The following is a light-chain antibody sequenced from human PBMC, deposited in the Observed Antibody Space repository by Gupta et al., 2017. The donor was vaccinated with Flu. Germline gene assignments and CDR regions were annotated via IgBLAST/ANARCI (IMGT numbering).Light chain of an antibody. CDR3: QRTDNFPWT. J-gene: IGKJ1*01. CDR2: AAS. V-gene: IGKV1-12*01. CDR1: QGISAW. Sequence: PSSVSASVGDTVTITCRASQGISAWLAWYQQKPGKAPKLLMSAASSLESGVPTRFSGSGSGTDFTRTISRLQPEDFATYYCQRTDNFPWTFGQGTKVEIK.